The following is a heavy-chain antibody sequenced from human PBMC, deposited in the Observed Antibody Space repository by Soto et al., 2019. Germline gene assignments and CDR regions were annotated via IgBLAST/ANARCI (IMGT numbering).Heavy chain of an antibody. V-gene: IGHV3-33*01. J-gene: IGHJ4*02. Sequence: QVQLVESGGGVVQPGRSLRLSCAASGFTFSSYGMHWVRQAPGKGLEWVAVIWYDGSNKYYADSVKGRFTISRDNSKNTLYLQMNSLRAEDTAVYYCARGSGDPRFFDSWGQGTLVTVSS. D-gene: IGHD4-17*01. CDR2: IWYDGSNK. CDR3: ARGSGDPRFFDS. CDR1: GFTFSSYG.